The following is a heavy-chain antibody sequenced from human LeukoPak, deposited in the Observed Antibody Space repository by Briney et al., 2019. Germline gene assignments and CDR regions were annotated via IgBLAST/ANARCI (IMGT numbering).Heavy chain of an antibody. Sequence: PWGSLRLSCAASGFTFSSYGMHWVRQTPGKGLEWVAVISYDGSNKHYVDSVKGRFTISRDNSKNTLYLQMNSLRAEDTAVYYCARDSDVHCSGGRCTNFDYWGQGILVTVSS. CDR2: ISYDGSNK. D-gene: IGHD2-15*01. CDR3: ARDSDVHCSGGRCTNFDY. V-gene: IGHV3-30*03. J-gene: IGHJ4*02. CDR1: GFTFSSYG.